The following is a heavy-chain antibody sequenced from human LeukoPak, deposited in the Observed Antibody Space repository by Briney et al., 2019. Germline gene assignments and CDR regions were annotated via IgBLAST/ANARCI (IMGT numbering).Heavy chain of an antibody. CDR2: IYTSGST. J-gene: IGHJ6*04. CDR1: GGSISSGRYY. Sequence: PSETLSLTCTVSGGSISSGRYYWCWIRQPAGKGLEWIGRIYTSGSTNYNPSLKSRVTISVDTSKNQFSLKLSSVTAADTAVYYCARDPDVWGKGTTVTVSS. V-gene: IGHV4-61*02. CDR3: ARDPDV.